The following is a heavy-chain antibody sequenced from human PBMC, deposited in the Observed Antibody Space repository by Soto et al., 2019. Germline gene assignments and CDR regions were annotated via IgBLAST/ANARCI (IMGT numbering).Heavy chain of an antibody. Sequence: SETLSLTCNVSGASVSNGYWSWIRQPPGKRLEWIGFMYFGGSFNYNPSLTSRATISVGTSKNQFSMKLTSVTASDTAVYYCARSYYDSTGFAVDPWGQGTLVTVSS. J-gene: IGHJ5*02. CDR1: GASVSNGY. D-gene: IGHD3-22*01. V-gene: IGHV4-59*02. CDR3: ARSYYDSTGFAVDP. CDR2: MYFGGSF.